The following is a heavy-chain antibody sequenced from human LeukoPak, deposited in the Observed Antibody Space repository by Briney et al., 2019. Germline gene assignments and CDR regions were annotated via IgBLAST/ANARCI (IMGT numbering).Heavy chain of an antibody. V-gene: IGHV3-48*01. CDR1: GFTFSSYI. CDR2: ISSSSTI. CDR3: ARDLRGYSYGRSPFDY. D-gene: IGHD5-18*01. J-gene: IGHJ4*02. Sequence: GGSLRLSCAAYGFTFSSYIMNWVRQAPGKGLEWVSYISSSSTIYYADSVKGRFTISRDNAKNSLYLQMNSLRAEDTAVYYCARDLRGYSYGRSPFDYWGQGTLVTVSS.